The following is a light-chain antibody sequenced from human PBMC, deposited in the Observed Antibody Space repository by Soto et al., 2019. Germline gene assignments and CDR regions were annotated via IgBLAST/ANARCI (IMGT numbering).Light chain of an antibody. CDR1: QSIGFY. Sequence: DIQMAQSPSSLSASVGDRVTITCRASQSIGFYLNWYQQKPGKAHKVLIYAASNLQSGVPSRFSGSGSGTEFTLTISSLQPEDFATYYCQQSYSIPITFGQGTRLEI. CDR3: QQSYSIPIT. V-gene: IGKV1-39*01. CDR2: AAS. J-gene: IGKJ5*01.